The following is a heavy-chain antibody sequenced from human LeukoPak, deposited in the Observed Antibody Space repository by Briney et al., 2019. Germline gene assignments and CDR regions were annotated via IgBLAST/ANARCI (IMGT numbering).Heavy chain of an antibody. CDR2: ISSSGSTI. CDR3: AKVGVRGVIITYLDV. D-gene: IGHD3-10*01. V-gene: IGHV3-11*01. Sequence: GGSLRLSCAASGFTFSDYYMSWIRQAPGKGLEWVSYISSSGSTIYYADSVKGRFTISRDNSKNTLYLQVNSLRAEDTAVYYCAKVGVRGVIITYLDVWGKGTTVTISS. J-gene: IGHJ6*03. CDR1: GFTFSDYY.